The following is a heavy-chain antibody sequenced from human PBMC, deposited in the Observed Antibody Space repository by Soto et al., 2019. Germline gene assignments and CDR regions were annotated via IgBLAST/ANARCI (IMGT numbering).Heavy chain of an antibody. CDR3: ARAYYDTKGYSLDR. CDR1: GAYMRNDYYY. V-gene: IGHV4-31*03. CDR2: MHHSGRT. J-gene: IGHJ5*02. D-gene: IGHD3-16*01. Sequence: SETLSLTCTVSGAYMRNDYYYWSWVRQKPGKDLEWIGHMHHSGRTHYNPSLKSRVTISVDTSKNQFSLKLSSVTAADTAVYFCARAYYDTKGYSLDRWGLGTLGTVSS.